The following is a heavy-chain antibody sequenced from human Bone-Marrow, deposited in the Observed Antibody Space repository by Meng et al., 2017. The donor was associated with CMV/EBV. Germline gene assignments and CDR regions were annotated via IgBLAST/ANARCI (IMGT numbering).Heavy chain of an antibody. CDR1: GFIFNGYT. Sequence: GESLKISCAASGFIFNGYTMNWVRQAPGKGLEWVSSITSESTDSSHIYYADSVKGRFTVSRDNAKGSLFLQMNSLRAEDTAVYYCARRNSWIGYLPFYDYWGQGTLVTVSS. J-gene: IGHJ4*02. V-gene: IGHV3-21*01. CDR2: ITSESTDSSHI. D-gene: IGHD3-3*01. CDR3: ARRNSWIGYLPFYDY.